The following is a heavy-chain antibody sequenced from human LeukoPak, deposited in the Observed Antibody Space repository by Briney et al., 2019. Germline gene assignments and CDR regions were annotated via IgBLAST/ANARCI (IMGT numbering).Heavy chain of an antibody. CDR2: INAGNGNT. D-gene: IGHD2-2*01. CDR3: ARGSSSTSCYDY. CDR1: GYTFTSYA. J-gene: IGHJ4*02. Sequence: ASVTVSCKASGYTFTSYAMHWVRQAPGQRLEWMGWINAGNGNTKYSQKFQGRVTITRDTSASTAYMELSSLRSEDTAVYYCARGSSSTSCYDYWGQGTLVTVSS. V-gene: IGHV1-3*01.